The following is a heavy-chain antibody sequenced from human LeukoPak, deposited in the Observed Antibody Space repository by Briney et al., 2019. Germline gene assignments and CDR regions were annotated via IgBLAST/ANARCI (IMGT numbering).Heavy chain of an antibody. D-gene: IGHD3-16*02. CDR2: INTHSGNP. CDR3: AKEIVRFDL. Sequence: GASVKVSCKASGYSFKSQGMNWVRQVPGQGLEWMGWINTHSGNPTYAQGFRGRFFFSLDASASTAYLQISSLKAEDTAIYYCAKEIVRFDLWGQGTMVTVSS. J-gene: IGHJ3*01. V-gene: IGHV7-4-1*02. CDR1: GYSFKSQG.